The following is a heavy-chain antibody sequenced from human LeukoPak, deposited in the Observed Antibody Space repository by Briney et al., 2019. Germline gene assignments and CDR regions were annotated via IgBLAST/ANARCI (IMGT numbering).Heavy chain of an antibody. D-gene: IGHD4/OR15-4a*01. Sequence: GGSLRLSCAASGFTFSSYGMYWVRQAPGKGLQWVATILYDGSNKYYVDSVKGRFTISRDNSKNTLYLQMNSLRAEDTAVYYCARRAGAYSHPYDYWGQGTLVTVSS. CDR1: GFTFSSYG. CDR3: ARRAGAYSHPYDY. J-gene: IGHJ4*02. V-gene: IGHV3-33*05. CDR2: ILYDGSNK.